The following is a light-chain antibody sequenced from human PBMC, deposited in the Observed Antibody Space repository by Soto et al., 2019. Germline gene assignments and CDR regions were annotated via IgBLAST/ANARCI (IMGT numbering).Light chain of an antibody. CDR3: SSYTSGSTLVV. CDR2: EVS. J-gene: IGLJ3*02. CDR1: SSDVGGYNY. Sequence: QSALTQPASVSGSPGQSITISCTGTSSDVGGYNYVSWCQQHPGKAPKLMIYEVSNRPSGLSNRFSGSKSGNTASLTISGLQAEDEADYYCSSYTSGSTLVVFGGGTKLTVL. V-gene: IGLV2-14*01.